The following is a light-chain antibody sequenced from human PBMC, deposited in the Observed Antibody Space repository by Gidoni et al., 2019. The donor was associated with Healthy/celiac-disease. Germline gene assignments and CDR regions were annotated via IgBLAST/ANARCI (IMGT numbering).Light chain of an antibody. Sequence: EIVLTQSPATLSWSPGERATLSCRASQGVSSYLAWYQQKPGQAPRLLIYDASNRATGIPARFSGSGPGTDFTLTISSLEPEDFAVYYCQQGFTFGPGTKVDIK. V-gene: IGKV3D-11*01. CDR3: QQGFT. CDR2: DAS. CDR1: QGVSSY. J-gene: IGKJ3*01.